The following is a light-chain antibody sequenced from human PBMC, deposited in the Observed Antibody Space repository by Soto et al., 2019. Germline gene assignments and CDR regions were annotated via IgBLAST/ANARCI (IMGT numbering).Light chain of an antibody. CDR2: EVT. Sequence: QSVLTQPASVSGSPGQSITISCTGTSSVVGGYNFVSWYQQHPGKAPKLMIYEVTSRPSGVSNRFSGSKSGNTASLTISGLQAEDEADYYCNSYTTSSTLVFGTGTKATVL. CDR1: SSVVGGYNF. CDR3: NSYTTSSTLV. V-gene: IGLV2-14*03. J-gene: IGLJ1*01.